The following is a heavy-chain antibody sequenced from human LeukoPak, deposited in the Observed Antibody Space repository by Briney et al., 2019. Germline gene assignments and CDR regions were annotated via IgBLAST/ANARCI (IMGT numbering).Heavy chain of an antibody. CDR3: ARDNTPDPYYYYGMDV. Sequence: SETLTLTCTVPGGSISSSSYYWGWIRQPPGKGLEWIGSIYYSGSTYYNPSLKSRVTISVDTSKNQFSLKLSSVTAADTAVYYCARDNTPDPYYYYGMDVWGQGTTVTVSS. CDR1: GGSISSSSYY. CDR2: IYYSGST. J-gene: IGHJ6*02. D-gene: IGHD1-14*01. V-gene: IGHV4-39*01.